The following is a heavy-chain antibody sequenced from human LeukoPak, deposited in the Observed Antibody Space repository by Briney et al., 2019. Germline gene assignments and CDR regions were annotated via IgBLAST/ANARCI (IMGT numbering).Heavy chain of an antibody. Sequence: RGESLKISCKGSGYSFSTFWIGWVRQMPGKGLEWMGIIYPGDSDTRYSPSFQGQVTISADKSISTAFLRWTSLQASDTAMYYCAIAPPSYDILTGYYGGAFDNWGQGTLVTVSS. CDR2: IYPGDSDT. D-gene: IGHD3-9*01. CDR1: GYSFSTFW. CDR3: AIAPPSYDILTGYYGGAFDN. V-gene: IGHV5-51*01. J-gene: IGHJ4*02.